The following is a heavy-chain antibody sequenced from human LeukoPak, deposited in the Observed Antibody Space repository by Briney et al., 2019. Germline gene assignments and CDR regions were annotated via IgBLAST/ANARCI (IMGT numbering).Heavy chain of an antibody. CDR1: GFTFSNYG. Sequence: GGSLRLSCAASGFTFSNYGMHWVRQAPGKGLEWVAVVWYDGNNKYYADSVKGRFTISRDNSKNTLYLQMNSLRAEDTAVYYCARDYCGGDCYYFDYWGQGTLVTVSS. CDR3: ARDYCGGDCYYFDY. CDR2: VWYDGNNK. V-gene: IGHV3-33*01. D-gene: IGHD2-21*02. J-gene: IGHJ4*02.